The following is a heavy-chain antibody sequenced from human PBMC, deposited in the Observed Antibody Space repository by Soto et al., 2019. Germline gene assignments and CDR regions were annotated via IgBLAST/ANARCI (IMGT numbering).Heavy chain of an antibody. Sequence: KPSETLSLTCTVSGGSINNYYWSWIRQPAGKGLEWIGRIYPSGNTNYNPSLKSRVIMSVDTSKDQFSLKLNSVTAAGTAVYYCARGSLTMDVWGQGTTVTVSS. V-gene: IGHV4-4*07. J-gene: IGHJ6*02. CDR1: GGSINNYY. CDR2: IYPSGNT. D-gene: IGHD3-10*01. CDR3: ARGSLTMDV.